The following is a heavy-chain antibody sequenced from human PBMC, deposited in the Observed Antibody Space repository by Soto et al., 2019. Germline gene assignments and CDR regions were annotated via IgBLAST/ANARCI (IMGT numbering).Heavy chain of an antibody. CDR3: WRHDKSTLPPLDS. J-gene: IGHJ4*02. Sequence: QVHLVQSGAEVKSPGSAVKVSCKVSGAGATFSNYGLNWVRQAPGQGLEWMGGTIPAFGTANYAQKFQGRVTITADTSTTTAYMELSCWRSDDTAVYYCWRHDKSTLPPLDSWGQGTLVSVSS. CDR1: GAGATFSNYG. D-gene: IGHD1-1*01. CDR2: TIPAFGTA. V-gene: IGHV1-69*06.